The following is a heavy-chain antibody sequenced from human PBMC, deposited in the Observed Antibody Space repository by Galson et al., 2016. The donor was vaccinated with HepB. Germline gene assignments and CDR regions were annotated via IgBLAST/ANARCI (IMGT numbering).Heavy chain of an antibody. CDR2: IFPPDSDT. J-gene: IGHJ4*02. D-gene: IGHD2-15*01. V-gene: IGHV5-51*01. CDR1: GYTFTNYW. CDR3: ARVYCSGGTCYTGYFDF. Sequence: QSGAEVKKPGESLTISCEASGYTFTNYWIAWVRQMPGKGLEWMGFIFPPDSDTTYSPSFQGQVTISADKSISTAYLQLNNLKASDTAVYFCARVYCSGGTCYTGYFDFWGQGTLVIVSS.